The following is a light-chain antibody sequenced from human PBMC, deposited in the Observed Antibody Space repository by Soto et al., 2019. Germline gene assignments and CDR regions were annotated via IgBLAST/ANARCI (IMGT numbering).Light chain of an antibody. J-gene: IGKJ2*01. CDR1: QSVSSY. CDR2: DAS. Sequence: EIVLTQSPATLSLSPGERATLSCRASQSVSSYLAWYQQKPGQAPRLLIYDASNRATRIPARFSGSGSGTDFTLTISSLEPEDFAVYYCQQRTNFMYTFGQGTKLQIK. V-gene: IGKV3-11*01. CDR3: QQRTNFMYT.